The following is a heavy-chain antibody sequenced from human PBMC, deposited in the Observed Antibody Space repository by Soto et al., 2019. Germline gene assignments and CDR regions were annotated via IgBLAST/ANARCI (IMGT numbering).Heavy chain of an antibody. D-gene: IGHD3-10*01. CDR3: ARAGFSYGHLLF. CDR2: VFYSGAT. J-gene: IGHJ4*02. Sequence: SETLSLTCYVSGCTIKTGDYYWNWLRQPPGKGLEWIGYVFYSGATNYSPSLKSRAAISMDTSKNQFSLSLTSVTAADTAVYYCARAGFSYGHLLFWGQGIRVTVSS. V-gene: IGHV4-30-4*01. CDR1: GCTIKTGDYY.